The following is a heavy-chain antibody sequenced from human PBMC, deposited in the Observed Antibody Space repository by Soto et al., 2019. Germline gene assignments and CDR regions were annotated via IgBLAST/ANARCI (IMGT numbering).Heavy chain of an antibody. CDR2: ISGSSGNST. Sequence: HPVGSLRLSCAASGFTFSDYAMNWVRQAPGKGLEWVSFISGSSGNSTYYADSVKGRFTVSRDNSKNTLYLQMNSLRAEDTAVYYCAKHPYWGAYYYNGMDVWGQRTTVTVSS. V-gene: IGHV3-23*01. CDR1: GFTFSDYA. J-gene: IGHJ6*02. CDR3: AKHPYWGAYYYNGMDV. D-gene: IGHD7-27*01.